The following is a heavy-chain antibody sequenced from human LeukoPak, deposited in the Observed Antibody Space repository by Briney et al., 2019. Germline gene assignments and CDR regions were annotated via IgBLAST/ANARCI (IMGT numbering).Heavy chain of an antibody. J-gene: IGHJ4*02. CDR3: ARPERSGYLNFDY. Sequence: GGSLRLSCAASGFTFSHYTMNWVRQTPGKGLEWVSSISSSSSYIYYADSVKGRFTISRDNAKNSLYLQMNSLRAEDTAVYYCARPERSGYLNFDYWGQGTLVTVSS. D-gene: IGHD3-22*01. CDR2: ISSSSSYI. V-gene: IGHV3-21*01. CDR1: GFTFSHYT.